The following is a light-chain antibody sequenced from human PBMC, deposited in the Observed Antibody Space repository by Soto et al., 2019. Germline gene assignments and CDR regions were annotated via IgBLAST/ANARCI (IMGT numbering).Light chain of an antibody. CDR2: DAS. J-gene: IGKJ5*01. V-gene: IGKV3-11*01. Sequence: EIVLTQSPATLSLSPGERATLSCRASQNIRSYLAWFQQKPGQAPRLLISDASNRATGIPARFSGSGSGTDFTLTISSLEPEDFAVYYCQQRSNWPPLTFGQGTRLEIK. CDR1: QNIRSY. CDR3: QQRSNWPPLT.